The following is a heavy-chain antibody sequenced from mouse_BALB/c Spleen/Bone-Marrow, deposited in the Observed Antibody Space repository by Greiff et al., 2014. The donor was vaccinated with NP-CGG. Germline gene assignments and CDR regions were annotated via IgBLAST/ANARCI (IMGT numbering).Heavy chain of an antibody. CDR3: ARYYYGSSYAMVY. D-gene: IGHD1-1*01. CDR1: GFNIKDTY. Sequence: VQLKESGAELVKPGASVKLSCTASGFNIKDTYMHWVKQRPEQGLEWIGRIDPANGNTKYDPKFQGKATITADTSSNTAYLQLSSLTSEDTAVYYCARYYYGSSYAMVYWGQGTSVTVSS. CDR2: IDPANGNT. J-gene: IGHJ4*01. V-gene: IGHV14-3*02.